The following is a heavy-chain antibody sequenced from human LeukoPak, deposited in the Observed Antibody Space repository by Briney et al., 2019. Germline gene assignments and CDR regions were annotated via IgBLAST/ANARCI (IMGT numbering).Heavy chain of an antibody. Sequence: SVKVSCKASGGTFSSYAISWVRQAPGQGLEWMGGIIPIFGTANYAQKFQGRVTLTADESTSTAYMELSSLRSEDTAVYYCARGPDGYNMTGYIYWGQGTLVTVSS. D-gene: IGHD3-9*01. CDR2: IIPIFGTA. CDR3: ARGPDGYNMTGYIY. CDR1: GGTFSSYA. J-gene: IGHJ4*02. V-gene: IGHV1-69*13.